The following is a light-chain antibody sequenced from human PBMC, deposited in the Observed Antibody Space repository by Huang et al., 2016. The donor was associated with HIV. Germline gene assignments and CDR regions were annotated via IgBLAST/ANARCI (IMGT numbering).Light chain of an antibody. Sequence: DIQMTQSPSTLSASLGDRVTITCRASQSFTTWLAWYQQKPGKAPKLLIYDFSILESGVPSRFSGSGSGTEFTLTISSLQPDDFATYYCQQYDGYPWTFGQGTKVEIK. CDR3: QQYDGYPWT. J-gene: IGKJ1*01. CDR2: DFS. CDR1: QSFTTW. V-gene: IGKV1-5*01.